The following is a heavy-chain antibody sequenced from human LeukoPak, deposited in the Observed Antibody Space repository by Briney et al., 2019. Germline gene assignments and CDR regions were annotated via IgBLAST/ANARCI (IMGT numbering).Heavy chain of an antibody. CDR3: ARDKPTYRNYCDSSGYYPPAWYY. Sequence: GGSLRLSCAASGFTVSSNYMSWVRQAPGKGLEWVSVIYSGGSTYYADSVKGRFTISRDNSKNTLYLQMNSLRAEDTAVYYCARDKPTYRNYCDSSGYYPPAWYYWGQGTLVTVSS. CDR1: GFTVSSNY. J-gene: IGHJ4*02. CDR2: IYSGGST. V-gene: IGHV3-66*01. D-gene: IGHD3-22*01.